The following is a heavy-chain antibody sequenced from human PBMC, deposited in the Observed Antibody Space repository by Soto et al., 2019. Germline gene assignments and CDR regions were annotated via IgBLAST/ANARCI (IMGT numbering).Heavy chain of an antibody. D-gene: IGHD4-17*01. Sequence: QVQLVESGGGVVQPGRSLRLSCAASGFTFSSYGMHWVRQAPGKGLEWVAVIWYDGSNKYYADSVKGRFTISRDNSKNRXYLQMNSLRAEDTAVYYCARDDPPLRRYYYYGMDVWGQGTTVTVSS. J-gene: IGHJ6*02. V-gene: IGHV3-33*01. CDR2: IWYDGSNK. CDR3: ARDDPPLRRYYYYGMDV. CDR1: GFTFSSYG.